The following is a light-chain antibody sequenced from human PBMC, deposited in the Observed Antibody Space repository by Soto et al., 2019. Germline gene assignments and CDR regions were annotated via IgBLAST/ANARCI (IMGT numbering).Light chain of an antibody. CDR1: QSVSNNY. CDR3: QLYGDSPMYT. CDR2: GAS. Sequence: EIVLTQSPGTLSLSPGERATLSCRASQSVSNNYLAWYQQKPGQAPRLLIYGASNRATGIPDRFSGSGSGTDFTLTISRLEPEDFAVYYCQLYGDSPMYTFGQGTKLEIK. V-gene: IGKV3-20*01. J-gene: IGKJ2*01.